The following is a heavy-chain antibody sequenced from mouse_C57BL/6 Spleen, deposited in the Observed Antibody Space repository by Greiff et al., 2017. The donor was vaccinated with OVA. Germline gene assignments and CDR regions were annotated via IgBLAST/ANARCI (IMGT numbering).Heavy chain of an antibody. J-gene: IGHJ2*01. CDR3: ARDHYGSSPYYFDY. CDR2: IYPYNGVS. Sequence: DVQLQESGPELVKPGASVKISCKASGYSFTGYYMHWVKQSHGNILDWIGYIYPYNGVSSYNQKFKGKATLTVDKSSSTAYMELRSLTSEDSAVYYCARDHYGSSPYYFDYWGQGTTLTVSS. CDR1: GYSFTGYY. D-gene: IGHD1-1*01. V-gene: IGHV1-31*01.